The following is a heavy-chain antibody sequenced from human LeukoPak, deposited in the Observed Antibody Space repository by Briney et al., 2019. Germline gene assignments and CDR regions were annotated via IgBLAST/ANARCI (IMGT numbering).Heavy chain of an antibody. CDR3: ARLLGYCSGGSCLNWFDP. V-gene: IGHV4-4*07. D-gene: IGHD2-15*01. CDR1: GGSISSYY. J-gene: IGHJ5*02. Sequence: SETLSLTCTVSGGSISSYYWSWIRQPAGKGLERIGRIYTRGSTNYNPSLKSRVTMSVDTSKNQFSLKLSSVTAADTAVYYCARLLGYCSGGSCLNWFDPWGQGTLVTVSS. CDR2: IYTRGST.